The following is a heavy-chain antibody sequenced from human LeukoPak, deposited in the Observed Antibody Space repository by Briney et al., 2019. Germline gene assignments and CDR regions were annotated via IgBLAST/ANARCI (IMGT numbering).Heavy chain of an antibody. D-gene: IGHD3-3*01. J-gene: IGHJ3*02. CDR3: AAGVVINYAFDI. CDR2: IYYSGST. V-gene: IGHV4-30-4*08. CDR1: GGSISSGDYY. Sequence: SETLSLTCTVSGGSISSGDYYWSWIRQPPGKGLEWIGYIYYSGSTYYNPSLKSRVTISVDTPKNQFSLKLSSVTAADTAVYYCAAGVVINYAFDIWGQGTMVTVSS.